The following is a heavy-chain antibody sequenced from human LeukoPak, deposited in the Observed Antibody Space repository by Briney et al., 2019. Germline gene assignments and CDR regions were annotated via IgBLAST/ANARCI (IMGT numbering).Heavy chain of an antibody. CDR2: ISYDGGTK. Sequence: GGSLRLSCGASGFTFSTYAMHWVRQAPGKGLEWVAVISYDGGTKYYADSVKGRFSISGDNSKNTLYLQMNSLRAEDTAVYYCARDFEAAPYNFDYWGQGSRATVSS. J-gene: IGHJ4*02. CDR3: ARDFEAAPYNFDY. V-gene: IGHV3-30*04. CDR1: GFTFSTYA. D-gene: IGHD6-13*01.